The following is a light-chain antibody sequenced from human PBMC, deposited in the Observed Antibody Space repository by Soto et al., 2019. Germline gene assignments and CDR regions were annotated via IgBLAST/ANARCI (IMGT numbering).Light chain of an antibody. J-gene: IGKJ1*01. CDR1: QTITNY. CDR2: ATD. Sequence: IQWTESPSLLSASIGNRVTITCGAGQTITNYLNWYQQQSGKARKILIYATDTLQSGVPSRFSGSGSGTDYTLTISSLKHEDFATYYCQQSYNTTQTFGQGTKVDIK. CDR3: QQSYNTTQT. V-gene: IGKV1-39*01.